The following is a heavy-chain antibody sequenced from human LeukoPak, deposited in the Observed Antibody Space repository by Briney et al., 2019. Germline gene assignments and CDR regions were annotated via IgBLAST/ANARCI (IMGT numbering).Heavy chain of an antibody. CDR1: GYTFTSYY. V-gene: IGHV1-46*01. CDR2: INPSGGST. Sequence: AAVKVSCKASGYTFTSYYMHWVRQAPGQGLEWMGRINPSGGSTSYAQKFQGRVSMTRDTSTSTVYMELSSLRSEDTAVYYCARAYCGGDCYPHSRYFDYWGQGTLVTVSS. D-gene: IGHD2-21*02. CDR3: ARAYCGGDCYPHSRYFDY. J-gene: IGHJ4*02.